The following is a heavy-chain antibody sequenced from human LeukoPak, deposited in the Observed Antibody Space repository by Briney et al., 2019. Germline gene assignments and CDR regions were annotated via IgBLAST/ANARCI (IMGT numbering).Heavy chain of an antibody. CDR2: IKQDGSEK. J-gene: IGHJ4*02. CDR1: RFTSSSYW. V-gene: IGHV3-7*01. CDR3: ARGGYSIFL. Sequence: GGSLRLSCAASRFTSSSYWMSWVRQAPGKGLEWVANIKQDGSEKYYVDSVKGRFTISRDNAKNSLYLQMNSLRAEDTAVYYCARGGYSIFLWGQGTLVTVSS. D-gene: IGHD3-3*02.